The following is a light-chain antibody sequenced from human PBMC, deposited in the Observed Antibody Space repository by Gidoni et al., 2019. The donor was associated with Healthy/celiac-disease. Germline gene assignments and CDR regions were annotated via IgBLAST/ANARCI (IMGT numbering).Light chain of an antibody. Sequence: SYELPPPPSVSVSPGQTASITCSGDQLGDKYACWYQQKPGQSPVLVIYQDSKRPSGIPERFSGSNAGNTATLTISGTQAMDEADYYCQAGDSSTVVFGGGTKLTVL. CDR1: QLGDKY. CDR3: QAGDSSTVV. CDR2: QDS. V-gene: IGLV3-1*01. J-gene: IGLJ2*01.